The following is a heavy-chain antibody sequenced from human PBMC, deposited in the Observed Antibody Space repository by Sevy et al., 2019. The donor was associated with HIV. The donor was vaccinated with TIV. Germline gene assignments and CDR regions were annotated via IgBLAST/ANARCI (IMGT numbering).Heavy chain of an antibody. CDR1: GFTFSSYA. V-gene: IGHV3-30-3*01. CDR3: ARDDEPDYYYFDMDV. Sequence: GGSLRLSCAASGFTFSSYAMHWVRQAPGKGLEWVAVISYDGSNKYYADSVKGPFTISRDNSKNTLYLHMDGLRAEDTALYYCARDDEPDYYYFDMDVWGQGTTVTVSS. CDR2: ISYDGSNK. J-gene: IGHJ6*01.